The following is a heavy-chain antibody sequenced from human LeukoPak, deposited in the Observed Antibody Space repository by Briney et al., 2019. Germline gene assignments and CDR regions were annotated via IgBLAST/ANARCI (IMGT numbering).Heavy chain of an antibody. V-gene: IGHV3-30*02. CDR3: AKDGIAAAGVSTLFDY. CDR1: GFTFSSYG. Sequence: GGSLRLSCAASGFTFSSYGMHWVRQAPGKGLEWVAFIRYDGSNKYYADSVKGRFTISRDNSKNTLYLQMNSLRAEDTAVYYCAKDGIAAAGVSTLFDYWGQGTLVTVSS. J-gene: IGHJ4*02. D-gene: IGHD6-13*01. CDR2: IRYDGSNK.